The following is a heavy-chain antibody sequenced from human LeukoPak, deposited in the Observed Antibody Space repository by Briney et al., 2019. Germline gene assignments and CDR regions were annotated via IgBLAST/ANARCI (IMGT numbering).Heavy chain of an antibody. V-gene: IGHV3-15*04. Sequence: GSLRLSCAASGFTFSSYGMHWVRQAPGKGLDWVGRIASKTDGGATDYAAPVKGRFTISRDDSKNTLNLQMNSLKTEDTAVYYCTTGIRGDWGQGTLVTVSS. CDR1: GFTFSSYG. D-gene: IGHD3-10*01. CDR2: IASKTDGGAT. CDR3: TTGIRGD. J-gene: IGHJ4*02.